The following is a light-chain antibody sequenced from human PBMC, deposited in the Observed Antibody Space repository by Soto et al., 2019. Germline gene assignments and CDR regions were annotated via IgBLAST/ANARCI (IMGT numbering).Light chain of an antibody. J-gene: IGKJ2*01. CDR2: AAS. CDR1: QSVDSKY. CDR3: QQYDTSPSYT. Sequence: EIVLTQSPGTLSSSPGERATLSCRASQSVDSKYLAWYQQKPGQAPRLLIYAASSRATGIPDRFSGSGSGTDFTLTISRLEPEDFAVYYCQQYDTSPSYTFGQGTKLEIK. V-gene: IGKV3-20*01.